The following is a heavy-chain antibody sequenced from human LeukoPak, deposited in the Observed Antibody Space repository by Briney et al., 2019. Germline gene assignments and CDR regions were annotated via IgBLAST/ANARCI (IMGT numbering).Heavy chain of an antibody. CDR2: IRHDGSNK. V-gene: IGHV3-30*02. D-gene: IGHD1-26*01. CDR1: GFIFSNYG. J-gene: IGHJ4*02. Sequence: GGSLRLSCTTSGFIFSNYGMHWVRQAPGKGLEWVAFIRHDGSNKYYADSVKGRFTISRDNAKNSLYLQMNSLRAEDTAVYYCARGGGARRYYFDYWGQGTLVTVSS. CDR3: ARGGGARRYYFDY.